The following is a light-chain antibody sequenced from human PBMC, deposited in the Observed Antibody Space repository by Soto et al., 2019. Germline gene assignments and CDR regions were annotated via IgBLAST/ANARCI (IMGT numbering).Light chain of an antibody. CDR1: RNLLHSNGHYY. CDR3: AQGLATPFT. V-gene: IGKV2-28*01. Sequence: EIVLTQSPLSLPVTPGEPASISCRSSRNLLHSNGHYYLDWYLQKPGQSPQLLIYLGSNRASGVPDRFSGSGSGTDFTLTISRVEAEDVGVYFCAQGLATPFTFGGGTKVEIK. CDR2: LGS. J-gene: IGKJ4*01.